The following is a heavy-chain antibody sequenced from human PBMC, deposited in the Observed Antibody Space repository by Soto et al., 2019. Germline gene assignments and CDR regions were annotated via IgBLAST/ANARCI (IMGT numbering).Heavy chain of an antibody. V-gene: IGHV3-21*01. D-gene: IGHD7-27*01. CDR2: ISSSSSYI. CDR3: ARDYPENWGTAFDI. J-gene: IGHJ3*02. Sequence: GGSLRLSCAASGFTFSSYSMNWVRQAPGKGLEWVSSISSSSSYIYYADSVKGRFTISRDNAKNSLYLQMNSLRAEDTAVYYCARDYPENWGTAFDIWGQGTMVTVSS. CDR1: GFTFSSYS.